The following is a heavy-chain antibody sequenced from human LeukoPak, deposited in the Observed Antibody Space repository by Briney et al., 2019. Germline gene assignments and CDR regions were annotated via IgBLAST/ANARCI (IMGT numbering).Heavy chain of an antibody. J-gene: IGHJ6*03. CDR3: AKDSPEDYGGNFYYYYYMDV. D-gene: IGHD4-23*01. Sequence: GGSLRLSCAASGFTFSSYAMSWVRQAPGKGLEWVSAISGSGGSTYYADSVKGRFTISRDNSKNTLYLQMNSLRAEDTAVYYCAKDSPEDYGGNFYYYYYMDVWGKGTTVTVSS. CDR2: ISGSGGST. V-gene: IGHV3-23*01. CDR1: GFTFSSYA.